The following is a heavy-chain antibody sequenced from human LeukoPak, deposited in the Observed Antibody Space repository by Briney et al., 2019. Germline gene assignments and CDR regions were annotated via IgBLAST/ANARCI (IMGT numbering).Heavy chain of an antibody. V-gene: IGHV1-46*01. J-gene: IGHJ4*02. CDR2: INPGGGIT. CDR1: GYTFTSYY. CDR3: ARSYSSGPYYFDY. Sequence: ASVKVSCKASGYTFTSYYMHWVRQAPGQGLEWMGIINPGGGITSYAQKCQGRVTMTRDTSTSTVYMELSSLRSEDTAVHYCARSYSSGPYYFDYWGQGTLVTVFS. D-gene: IGHD6-19*01.